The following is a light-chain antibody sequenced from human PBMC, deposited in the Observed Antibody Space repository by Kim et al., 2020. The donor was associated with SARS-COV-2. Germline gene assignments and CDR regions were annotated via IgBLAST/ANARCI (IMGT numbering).Light chain of an antibody. Sequence: ASVGDRVTLTCRASHGIGGSLAWYQPKPGTAPKLLIYAASTLQTGVPSRFSGSGSGTDFTLTISNLQPEDFATYCCQQLSTYPLTFGGGTKVDIK. V-gene: IGKV1-9*01. CDR3: QQLSTYPLT. CDR1: HGIGGS. J-gene: IGKJ4*01. CDR2: AAS.